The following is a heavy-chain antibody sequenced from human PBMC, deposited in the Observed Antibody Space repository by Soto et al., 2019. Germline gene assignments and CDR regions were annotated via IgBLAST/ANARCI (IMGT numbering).Heavy chain of an antibody. CDR1: GVTVSNNY. J-gene: IGHJ3*02. CDR2: IYSDGST. Sequence: GGSLTLSCAPSGVTVSNNYMNWVRQAPGKGLEWVSIIYSDGSTYYADYLKGRFTISQDNPKNTLNLQINSLRAEDMAVYCCAKDPSEVWLVAKYAFDIWGQGTMVTVSS. CDR3: AKDPSEVWLVAKYAFDI. D-gene: IGHD6-19*01. V-gene: IGHV3-53*01.